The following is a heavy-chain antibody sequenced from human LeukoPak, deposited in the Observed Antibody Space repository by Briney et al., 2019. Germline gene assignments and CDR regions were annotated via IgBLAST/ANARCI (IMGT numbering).Heavy chain of an antibody. Sequence: SETLSLTCSVSGASFTSDYWSWIRQSPGKRPEWIAFISNTGRSNYSPSLRGRVIISLDTSKNQFSLELSSVTAADTAVYYCARGGDSSLPFDYWGRGILVTVSS. CDR2: ISNTGRS. V-gene: IGHV4-4*08. J-gene: IGHJ4*02. CDR3: ARGGDSSLPFDY. D-gene: IGHD3-22*01. CDR1: GASFTSDY.